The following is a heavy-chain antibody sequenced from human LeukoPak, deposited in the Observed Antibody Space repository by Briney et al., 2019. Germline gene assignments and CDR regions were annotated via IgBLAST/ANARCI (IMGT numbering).Heavy chain of an antibody. V-gene: IGHV1-2*02. Sequence: GASVKVSCKASGYNFAHNIHWVRQAPGQGHEFMGWINPKNGGTKNAQNFQGRVTMTRDTSISTVYMELSSLGSDDTAVYYCVVSIQAAAIPAFDSWGQGTLVTVSS. CDR1: GYNFAHN. CDR2: INPKNGGT. J-gene: IGHJ4*02. CDR3: VVSIQAAAIPAFDS. D-gene: IGHD6-25*01.